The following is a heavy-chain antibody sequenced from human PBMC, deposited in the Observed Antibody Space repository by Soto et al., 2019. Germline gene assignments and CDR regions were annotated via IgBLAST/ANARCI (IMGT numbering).Heavy chain of an antibody. V-gene: IGHV1-24*01. D-gene: IGHD2-8*01. J-gene: IGHJ4*02. CDR3: VRVYGWCTNGVCSGRLGY. CDR2: LDPEDGDT. CDR1: GYTLTELS. Sequence: ASVKVPCKVSGYTLTELSMHWVRQSPGKGLEWMGCLDPEDGDTIYAQKFQGRVTMTRDTSINTAYMELSSLRSEDTALYYCVRVYGWCTNGVCSGRLGYWGQGTPVTVSS.